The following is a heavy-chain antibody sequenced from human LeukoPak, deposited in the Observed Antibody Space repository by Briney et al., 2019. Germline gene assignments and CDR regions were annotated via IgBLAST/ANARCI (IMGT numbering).Heavy chain of an antibody. CDR3: TRSQGWLQIS. V-gene: IGHV3-7*04. J-gene: IGHJ5*02. Sequence: GGSLRLSCAASGFTFSSYWMNWVRQAPGKGLEWVANIKQDGSERYYLDSVKGRFTISRDNANNSLYLEMNSLRAEDTAVYYCTRSQGWLQISWGQGTLVTVSS. CDR2: IKQDGSER. D-gene: IGHD5-24*01. CDR1: GFTFSSYW.